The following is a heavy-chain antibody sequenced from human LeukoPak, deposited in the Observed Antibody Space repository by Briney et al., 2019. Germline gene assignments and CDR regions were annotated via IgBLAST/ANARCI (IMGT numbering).Heavy chain of an antibody. CDR2: ISRSGGST. Sequence: GGSLRLSCAASGFTFSSYAVNWVRQAPGKGLEWVSGISRSGGSTYYADSVKGRFSISRDNSKDTLYLQMNSLRAEDTAVYYCAKQSSGVVYWGQGILVTVSS. V-gene: IGHV3-23*01. CDR1: GFTFSSYA. J-gene: IGHJ4*02. D-gene: IGHD3-3*01. CDR3: AKQSSGVVY.